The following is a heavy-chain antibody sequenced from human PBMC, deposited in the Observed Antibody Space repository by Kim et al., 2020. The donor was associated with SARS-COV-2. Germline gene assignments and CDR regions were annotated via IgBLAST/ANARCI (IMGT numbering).Heavy chain of an antibody. Sequence: SETLSLTCTVSGGSISSGSYYWSWIRQPAGKGLEWFGRIHTSGSTNYNPSLKSRVTISVDTSKNQSSLKLSSVTAADTTVYYCARDLLGFSGRVEWLSNNLFDPWGPATLVTVST. CDR2: IHTSGST. D-gene: IGHD3-3*01. J-gene: IGHJ5*02. CDR1: GGSISSGSYY. V-gene: IGHV4-61*02. CDR3: ARDLLGFSGRVEWLSNNLFDP.